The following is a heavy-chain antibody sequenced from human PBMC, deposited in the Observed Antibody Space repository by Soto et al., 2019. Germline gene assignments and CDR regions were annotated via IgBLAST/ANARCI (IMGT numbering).Heavy chain of an antibody. V-gene: IGHV3-7*01. CDR3: ARDIGFDYVN. J-gene: IGHJ4*02. Sequence: PGGSLRLSCAVSEFNVMSYWMSWVRQAPGKGLEWVASIKEEGSEIYYLQSVRGRFTISRDSAGNALHLAMNYLSAEDTGVYCCARDIGFDYVNWGQGTLVTVSS. CDR1: EFNVMSYW. CDR2: IKEEGSEI. D-gene: IGHD3-16*01.